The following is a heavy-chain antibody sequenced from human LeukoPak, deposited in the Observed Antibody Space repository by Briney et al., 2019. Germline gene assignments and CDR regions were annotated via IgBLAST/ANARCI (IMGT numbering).Heavy chain of an antibody. J-gene: IGHJ4*02. CDR3: ARQSDCSSTSCYAGKHDYGDYGRDY. D-gene: IGHD2-2*01. CDR1: GGSISSSSYY. CDR2: IYYSGST. V-gene: IGHV4-39*01. Sequence: SETLSLTCTVSGGSISSSSYYWGWIRQPPGKGLEWIGSIYYSGSTYYNPSLKSRVTISVDTSKNQFSLKLSSVTAADTAVYYCARQSDCSSTSCYAGKHDYGDYGRDYWGQGTLVTVSS.